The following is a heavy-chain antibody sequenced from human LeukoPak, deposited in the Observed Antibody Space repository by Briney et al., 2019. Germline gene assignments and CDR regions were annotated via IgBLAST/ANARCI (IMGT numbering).Heavy chain of an antibody. V-gene: IGHV4-39*01. CDR2: NYYSGRT. CDR3: ARLGAARSFHY. D-gene: IGHD6-6*01. Sequence: PSETLFLTCTVPGGSISSSSYYWGWIRQPPGKVLEWVGRNYYSGRTYYNPSLNRRVTISVDTSKNQCSLKLSAVTAADTAVYYCARLGAARSFHYWGQGTLVTVSS. J-gene: IGHJ4*02. CDR1: GGSISSSSYY.